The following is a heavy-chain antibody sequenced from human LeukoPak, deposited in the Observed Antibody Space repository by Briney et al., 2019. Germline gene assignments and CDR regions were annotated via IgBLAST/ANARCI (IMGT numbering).Heavy chain of an antibody. V-gene: IGHV4-4*02. CDR3: ARRSCSSTSCYTGSYYMDV. D-gene: IGHD2-2*02. CDR1: GGSIGSRNW. CDR2: IYQSGSS. Sequence: SGTLSLTCAVSGGSIGSRNWWSWVRQPPGKGLQWIGEIYQSGSSIYNPSLRSRVTISVDTSKNQFSLKLNSVSAADTAVYYCARRSCSSTSCYTGSYYMDVWGTGTTVTVSS. J-gene: IGHJ6*03.